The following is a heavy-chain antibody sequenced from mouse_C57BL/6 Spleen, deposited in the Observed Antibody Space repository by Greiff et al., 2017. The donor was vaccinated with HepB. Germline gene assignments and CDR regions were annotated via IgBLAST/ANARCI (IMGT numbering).Heavy chain of an antibody. CDR2: IDPSDSYT. Sequence: VQLQQPGAELVMPGASVKLSCKASGYTFTSYWMHWVKQRPGQGLEWIGEIDPSDSYTNYNQKFKGKSTLTVDKSSSTAYMQLSSLTSEDSAVYYCASIGGLYFDYWGQGTTLTVSS. CDR3: ASIGGLYFDY. V-gene: IGHV1-69*01. J-gene: IGHJ2*01. CDR1: GYTFTSYW. D-gene: IGHD2-14*01.